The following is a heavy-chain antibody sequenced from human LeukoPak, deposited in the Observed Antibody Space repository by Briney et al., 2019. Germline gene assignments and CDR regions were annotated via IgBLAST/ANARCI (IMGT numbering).Heavy chain of an antibody. CDR2: ISSSSSYT. CDR1: GFTFSSYG. D-gene: IGHD4-17*01. V-gene: IGHV3-21*01. Sequence: GGSLRLSCAASGFTFSSYGMYWVRQAPGKGLEWVSSISSSSSYTYYADSVKGRFTISRDNAKNSLYLQMNSLRAEDTAVYYCARAYGDYRSIYYYYYYMDVWGKGTTVTVSS. J-gene: IGHJ6*03. CDR3: ARAYGDYRSIYYYYYYMDV.